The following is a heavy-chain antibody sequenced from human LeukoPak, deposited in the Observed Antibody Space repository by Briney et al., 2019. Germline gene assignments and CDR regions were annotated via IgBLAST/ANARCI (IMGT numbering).Heavy chain of an antibody. CDR2: FYSGGRT. Sequence: PGGSMRLSCAAYGFTVRSNYMSWDSQAPGEGLGWVSVFYSGGRTYYVDAVKGRFTISRDNSKNTLYLQMNSLRAEDTAVYDCARDLRSYSGNYGMDVWGQGTTVTVSS. J-gene: IGHJ6*02. CDR1: GFTVRSNY. CDR3: ARDLRSYSGNYGMDV. V-gene: IGHV3-66*02. D-gene: IGHD1-26*01.